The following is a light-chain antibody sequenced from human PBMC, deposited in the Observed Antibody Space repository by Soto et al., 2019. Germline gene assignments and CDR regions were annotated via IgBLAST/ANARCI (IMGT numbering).Light chain of an antibody. Sequence: NFMLTQPHSVSESPGQTVIISCTRSSGSIASNYVQCYQQRPGSSPTTLIYEDNQRPSGVPYRFSGSIDSSSNSASLTISRLETEDEADYYCQSYDATNQVFGGGTKLTVL. CDR1: SGSIASNY. J-gene: IGLJ3*02. CDR3: QSYDATNQV. V-gene: IGLV6-57*01. CDR2: EDN.